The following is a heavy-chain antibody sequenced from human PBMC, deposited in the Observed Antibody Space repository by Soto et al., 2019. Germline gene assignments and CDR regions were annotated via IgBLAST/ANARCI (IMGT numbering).Heavy chain of an antibody. CDR1: GFTFSNYA. J-gene: IGHJ4*02. CDR3: GRCSSTSCHLGSDY. CDR2: ISYDGRNE. Sequence: PGGSLRLSCAASGFTFSNYAMNWVRQAPGKGLEWVALISYDGRNEYYADSVKGRFTISRDSSKNTLYLQMNSLRAADTAVYYCGRCSSTSCHLGSDYWGQGTLVTVSS. V-gene: IGHV3-30*04. D-gene: IGHD2-2*01.